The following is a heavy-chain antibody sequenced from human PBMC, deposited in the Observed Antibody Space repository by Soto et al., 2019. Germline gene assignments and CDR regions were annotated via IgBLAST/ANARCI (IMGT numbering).Heavy chain of an antibody. J-gene: IGHJ6*02. CDR1: GYSFTSYW. D-gene: IGHD1-26*01. V-gene: IGHV5-51*01. CDR2: IYPGDSDT. CDR3: ARQGGSYYLGYYYYGMDV. Sequence: RESLKISCKGSGYSFTSYWTGCVRQMPGKGLECMGIIYPGDSDTRYSPSFQGQVTISADKSISTAYLQWSRLKASDTAMYYCARQGGSYYLGYYYYGMDVWGQGTTVTVSS.